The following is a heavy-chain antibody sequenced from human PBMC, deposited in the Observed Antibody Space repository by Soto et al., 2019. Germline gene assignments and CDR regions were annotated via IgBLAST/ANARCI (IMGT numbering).Heavy chain of an antibody. CDR2: INHSGST. V-gene: IGHV4-34*01. Sequence: QVQLQQWGAGLLKPSETLSLTCAVYGWSFSGYYWSWIRQPPGKGLEWIGEINHSGSTNYNPSLKSRVTISVDTAKSQFFLKMSSVTAADTAVYYCARVGDIVVVPAAPSCYYYGMDVWGQGTTVTVSS. CDR3: ARVGDIVVVPAAPSCYYYGMDV. J-gene: IGHJ6*02. D-gene: IGHD2-2*01. CDR1: GWSFSGYY.